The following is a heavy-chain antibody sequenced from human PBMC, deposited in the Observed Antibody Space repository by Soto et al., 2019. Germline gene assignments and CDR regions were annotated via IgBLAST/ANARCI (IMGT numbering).Heavy chain of an antibody. CDR1: GGSFSGYY. D-gene: IGHD6-19*01. J-gene: IGHJ6*02. V-gene: IGHV4-34*01. CDR2: INHSGST. Sequence: ASETLSLTCAVYGGSFSGYYWSWIRQPPGKGLEWIGEINHSGSTNYNPSLKSRVTISVDTSKNQFSLKLSSVTAADTAVYYCARGGQWLGPYYYGMDVWGQGTTVTVSS. CDR3: ARGGQWLGPYYYGMDV.